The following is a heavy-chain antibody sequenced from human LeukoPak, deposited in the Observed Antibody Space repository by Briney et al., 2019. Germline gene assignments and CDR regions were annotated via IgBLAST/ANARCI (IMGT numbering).Heavy chain of an antibody. CDR2: INSDGSST. CDR1: GFTFSSYW. V-gene: IGHV3-74*01. Sequence: PGGSLRLSCAASGFTFSSYWMHWVRQAPGKGLVWVSRINSDGSSTNYADSVKGRFTISRDNAKNTLHLQMNSLRAEDTAVYYCAKDLREILLWFGELFDYWGQGTLVTVSS. D-gene: IGHD3-10*01. CDR3: AKDLREILLWFGELFDY. J-gene: IGHJ4*02.